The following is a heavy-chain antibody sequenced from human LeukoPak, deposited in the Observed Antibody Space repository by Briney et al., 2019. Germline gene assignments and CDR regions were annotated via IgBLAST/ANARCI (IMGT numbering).Heavy chain of an antibody. V-gene: IGHV4-59*01. CDR2: IYYSWST. D-gene: IGHD3-3*01. Sequence: SETLSLTCTVSGGSISSYYWSWIRQPPGKGLEWIGYIYYSWSTNYNPSLKSRVTISVDTSKNQFSLKLSSVTAADTAVYYCARAILSGYPDSWGQGTLVIVFS. CDR1: GGSISSYY. J-gene: IGHJ4*02. CDR3: ARAILSGYPDS.